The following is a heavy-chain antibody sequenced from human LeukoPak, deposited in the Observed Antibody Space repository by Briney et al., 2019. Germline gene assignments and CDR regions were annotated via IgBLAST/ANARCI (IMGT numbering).Heavy chain of an antibody. Sequence: SETLSLTCTVSGGSISSSSYYWGWIRQPPGKGLEWIGSIYYSGSTYYNPSLKSRVTISVDTSKNQFSLKPSSVTAADTAVYYCARQRSGYYGSGRRLDYWGQGTLVTVSS. CDR1: GGSISSSSYY. D-gene: IGHD3-10*01. J-gene: IGHJ4*02. CDR2: IYYSGST. CDR3: ARQRSGYYGSGRRLDY. V-gene: IGHV4-39*01.